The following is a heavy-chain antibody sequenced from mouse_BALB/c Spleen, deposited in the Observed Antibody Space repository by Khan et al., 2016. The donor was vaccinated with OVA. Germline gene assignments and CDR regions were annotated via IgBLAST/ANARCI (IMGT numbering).Heavy chain of an antibody. CDR2: ISYSGAT. Sequence: VQLKESGPGLVKPSQSLSLTCTVTGYSITSGYAWNWIRQFPGNKLEWMGYISYSGATSYTPSLKSRISITRDTSKNQFFLQLNSVTTEDTATYYCARGNDYGYYFDNWSQGTTLTVSS. CDR1: GYSITSGYA. D-gene: IGHD1-1*01. CDR3: ARGNDYGYYFDN. J-gene: IGHJ2*01. V-gene: IGHV3-2*02.